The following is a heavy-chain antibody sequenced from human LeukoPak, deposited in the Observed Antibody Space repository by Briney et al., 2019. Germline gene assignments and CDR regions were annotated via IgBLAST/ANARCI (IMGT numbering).Heavy chain of an antibody. J-gene: IGHJ5*02. D-gene: IGHD3-10*01. CDR2: MNPNSGNT. V-gene: IGHV1-8*01. CDR3: ARVGYYYGSGVDP. Sequence: ASVKVSCKASGCTFTSYDINWVRQATGQGLEWMGWMNPNSGNTGYAQKFQGRVTMTRNTSISTAYMELSSLRSEGTAVYYCARVGYYYGSGVDPWGQGTLVTVSS. CDR1: GCTFTSYD.